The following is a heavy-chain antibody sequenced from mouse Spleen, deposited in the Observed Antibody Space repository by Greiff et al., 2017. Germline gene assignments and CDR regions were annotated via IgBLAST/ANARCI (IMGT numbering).Heavy chain of an antibody. J-gene: IGHJ1*01. CDR3: ARGPHWYFDV. V-gene: IGHV1-69*02. Sequence: QVQLQQPGAELVKPGASVKLSCKASGYTFTSYWMHWMPGQALEWIGEIDPSDSYTNNNQKYKGKATLTVDRSSGTAYMQLSSLTSEDSAVYYCARGPHWYFDVWGAGTPVTVSS. CDR1: GYTFTSYW. CDR2: IDPSDSYT.